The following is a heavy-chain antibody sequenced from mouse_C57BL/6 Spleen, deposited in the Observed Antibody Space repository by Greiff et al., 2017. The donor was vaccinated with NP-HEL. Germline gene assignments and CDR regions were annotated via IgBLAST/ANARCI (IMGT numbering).Heavy chain of an antibody. CDR1: GYAFSSSW. Sequence: VQLQQSGPELVKPGASVKISCKASGYAFSSSWMNWVKQRPGKGLEWIGRIYPGVGDTNYNGKFKGKATLTADKSSSTAYMQLSSLTSEDSAVYFCEGTANWLDYWGQGTTLTVSS. CDR2: IYPGVGDT. CDR3: EGTANWLDY. J-gene: IGHJ2*01. V-gene: IGHV1-82*01. D-gene: IGHD4-1*01.